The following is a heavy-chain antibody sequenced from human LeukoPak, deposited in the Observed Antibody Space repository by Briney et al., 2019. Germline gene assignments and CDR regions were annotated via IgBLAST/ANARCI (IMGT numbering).Heavy chain of an antibody. CDR3: ARDTMGTTTFDY. D-gene: IGHD3-10*01. Sequence: PSQTLSLTCTVSGGSISSGDYYWSWIRQPPGKGLEWIGYIYYSGSTYYNPSLKSRVTISVDTSKNQFSLKLSSVTAADTAVYYCARDTMGTTTFDYWGQGTLVTVPS. J-gene: IGHJ4*02. V-gene: IGHV4-30-4*01. CDR1: GGSISSGDYY. CDR2: IYYSGST.